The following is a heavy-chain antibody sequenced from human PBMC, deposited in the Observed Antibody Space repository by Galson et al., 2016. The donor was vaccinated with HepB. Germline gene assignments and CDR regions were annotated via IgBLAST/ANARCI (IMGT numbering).Heavy chain of an antibody. CDR2: ISYDESIK. CDR1: GFTFRNYG. CDR3: ATNGDGYNYFLY. Sequence: SLRLSCAGSGFTFRNYGMHWVRQAPGKGLEWVAVISYDESIKYYADPGKGRFTISRDNSKNTLYLQMSSLRAEDTAVYYCATNGDGYNYFLYWGQGTLVIVSS. D-gene: IGHD5-24*01. V-gene: IGHV3-30*03. J-gene: IGHJ4*02.